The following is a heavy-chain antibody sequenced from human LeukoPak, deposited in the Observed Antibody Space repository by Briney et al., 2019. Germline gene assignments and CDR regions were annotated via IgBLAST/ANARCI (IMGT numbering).Heavy chain of an antibody. V-gene: IGHV3-33*01. CDR2: MWYDGRNK. CDR3: ARDIVATIGGDY. D-gene: IGHD5-12*01. Sequence: GGSLRLSCAASGFTLSSFGMVWVRQAPGKGLEWVTLMWYDGRNKYYADSVKGRFTISRDNSKNTVYLQMNSLRGEDTAVYYCARDIVATIGGDYWGQGTLVTVSS. J-gene: IGHJ4*02. CDR1: GFTLSSFG.